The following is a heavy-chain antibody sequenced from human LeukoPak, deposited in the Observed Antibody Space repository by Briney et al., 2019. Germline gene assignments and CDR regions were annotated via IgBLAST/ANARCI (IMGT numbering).Heavy chain of an antibody. CDR1: GYTFTSYG. J-gene: IGHJ4*02. Sequence: GASVKVSCKASGYTFTSYGISWVRQAPGQGLEWMGWISAYNGNTNYAQKLQGRVTMTTDTSTSTAYMELRSLRSDDTAVYYCARPRYCSSTSCFPFDYWGQGTLVTVSS. V-gene: IGHV1-18*01. CDR3: ARPRYCSSTSCFPFDY. CDR2: ISAYNGNT. D-gene: IGHD2-2*01.